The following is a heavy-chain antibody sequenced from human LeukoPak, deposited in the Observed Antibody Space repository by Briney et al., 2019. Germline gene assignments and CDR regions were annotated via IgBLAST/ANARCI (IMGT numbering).Heavy chain of an antibody. CDR3: ARTSRHFYGSGSNLTPWPADMDV. CDR1: GGSIDSYY. D-gene: IGHD3-10*01. Sequence: TSETLSLTCTVSGGSIDSYYWTWIRQPPGKGLEWIGYIYYSGSTHYNPSLNSRVTISMDTSKNHFSLKLSSVTAADTAIYYCARTSRHFYGSGSNLTPWPADMDVWGQGTKVTVSS. CDR2: IYYSGST. V-gene: IGHV4-59*01. J-gene: IGHJ6*02.